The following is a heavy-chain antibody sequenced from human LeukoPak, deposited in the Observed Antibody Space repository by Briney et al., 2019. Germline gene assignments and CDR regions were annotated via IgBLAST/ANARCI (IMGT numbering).Heavy chain of an antibody. V-gene: IGHV1-2*02. CDR3: ARDGTPLTTVTTYYYYYYMDV. Sequence: ASVKVSCKASGYTFTGYYMHWVRQAPGQGLEWMGWINPNSGGTNYAQKFQGRVTMTRDTSISTAYMELSRLRSDDTAVYYCARDGTPLTTVTTYYYYYYMDVWGKGTTVTVSS. CDR1: GYTFTGYY. J-gene: IGHJ6*03. CDR2: INPNSGGT. D-gene: IGHD4-11*01.